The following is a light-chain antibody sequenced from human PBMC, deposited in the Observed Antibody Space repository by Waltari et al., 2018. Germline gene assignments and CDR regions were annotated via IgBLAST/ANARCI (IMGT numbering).Light chain of an antibody. CDR3: QKYNTGLT. CDR1: QGISND. V-gene: IGKV1-27*01. CDR2: AAS. Sequence: IQMTQSPSSLSASVGDRVTITCRASQGISNDLAWFQHKPGKVPKLLIYAASTLQLGVPSRFSGRGSGTDFSLTISSLQPEDVATYYCQKYNTGLTFGGGTKVEIK. J-gene: IGKJ4*01.